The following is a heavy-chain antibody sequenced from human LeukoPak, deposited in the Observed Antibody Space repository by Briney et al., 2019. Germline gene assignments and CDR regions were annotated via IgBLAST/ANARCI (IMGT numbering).Heavy chain of an antibody. J-gene: IGHJ4*02. V-gene: IGHV3-53*01. CDR1: GFTVSSTY. Sequence: TGGSLRLSCAASGFTVSSTYMTWARQAPGKGLEWVSVIYSGGSTYYAVSVKGRFTISRDNSKNTLYLQMNSLRAEDTAVYYCARGPSSSWPYYFDYWGQGTLVTVSS. CDR2: IYSGGST. CDR3: ARGPSSSWPYYFDY. D-gene: IGHD6-13*01.